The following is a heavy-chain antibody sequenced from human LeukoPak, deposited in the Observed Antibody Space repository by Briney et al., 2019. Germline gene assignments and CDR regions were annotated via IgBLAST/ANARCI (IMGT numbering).Heavy chain of an antibody. D-gene: IGHD6-13*01. V-gene: IGHV3-21*01. J-gene: IGHJ4*02. Sequence: PGGSLRLCCAASGFTFSRYSMNWVRQAPGKGLEWVSSISSSSSYIYYADSVKGRFTISRDNAKNSLYLQMNSLRAEYTAVYYCARTIAAAGEVDYWGQGTLVTVSS. CDR2: ISSSSSYI. CDR1: GFTFSRYS. CDR3: ARTIAAAGEVDY.